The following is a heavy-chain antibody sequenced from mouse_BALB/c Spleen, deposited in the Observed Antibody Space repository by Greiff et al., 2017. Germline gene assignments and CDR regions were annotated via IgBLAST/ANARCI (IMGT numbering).Heavy chain of an antibody. CDR3: AYGNYDYYAMDY. Sequence: EVQLQQSGPELVKPGASVKISCKASGYTFTDYNMHWVKQSHGKSLEWIGYIYPYNGGTGYNQKFKSKATLTVDNSSSTAYMELRSLTSEDSAVYYCAYGNYDYYAMDYWGQGTSVTVSS. CDR1: GYTFTDYN. V-gene: IGHV1S29*02. D-gene: IGHD2-10*02. CDR2: IYPYNGGT. J-gene: IGHJ4*01.